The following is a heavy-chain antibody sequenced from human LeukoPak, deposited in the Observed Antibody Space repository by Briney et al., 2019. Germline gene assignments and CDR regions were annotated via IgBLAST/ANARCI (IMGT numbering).Heavy chain of an antibody. J-gene: IGHJ3*02. D-gene: IGHD2-8*01. V-gene: IGHV3-74*01. CDR1: GFTFNSYW. CDR2: INSDGSGT. Sequence: GGSLRLSCAASGFTFNSYWMHWVRQAPGKGLVWVSRINSDGSGTSDADFVKGRFTISRDNSKNTLYLQMNSLRAEDTAMYYCARDRLTNDAFDIWGKGTMVTVSS. CDR3: ARDRLTNDAFDI.